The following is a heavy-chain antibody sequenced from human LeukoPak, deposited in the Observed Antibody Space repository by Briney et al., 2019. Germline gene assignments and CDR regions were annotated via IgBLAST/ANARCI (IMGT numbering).Heavy chain of an antibody. CDR3: AKRDTTYYYWYMDV. V-gene: IGHV3-23*01. J-gene: IGHJ6*03. D-gene: IGHD1-1*01. Sequence: PGGSLRLSCAPSGFTFSSYAMSWVRQAPGKGLEWVSATSGSGGSTYYADSVKGRFTISRDNSKNTLYLQMNSLRAEDTAVYYCAKRDTTYYYWYMDVWGKGTTVTVSS. CDR1: GFTFSSYA. CDR2: TSGSGGST.